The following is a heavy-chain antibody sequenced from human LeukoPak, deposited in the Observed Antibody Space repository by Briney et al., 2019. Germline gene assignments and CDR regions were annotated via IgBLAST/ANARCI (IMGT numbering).Heavy chain of an antibody. CDR2: ISYDGSNK. CDR3: AKGAMGFDI. D-gene: IGHD5-18*01. Sequence: PGRSLRLSCAASGFTFSSYGMHWVRQAPGKGLEWVAVISYDGSNKYYADSVKGRFTISRDNSKNTLYLQMNSLRAEDTAVYYCAKGAMGFDIRGQGTMVTVSS. V-gene: IGHV3-30*18. J-gene: IGHJ3*02. CDR1: GFTFSSYG.